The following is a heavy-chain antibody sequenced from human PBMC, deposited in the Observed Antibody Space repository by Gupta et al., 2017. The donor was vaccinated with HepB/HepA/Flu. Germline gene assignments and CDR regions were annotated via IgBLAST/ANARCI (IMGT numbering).Heavy chain of an antibody. CDR3: AHTLSDDSLGSVWFDP. CDR1: GFSLSSSGVG. CDR2: IYWNDDK. J-gene: IGHJ5*02. V-gene: IGHV2-5*01. D-gene: IGHD2-21*01. Sequence: QITLKESGPTLVKPTQTLTLTCTFSGFSLSSSGVGVGWIRQTPGKALEWLALIYWNDDKRYSPSLKSRHTITKDTCKNQVVLKKTNKEPVHKATDYCAHTLSDDSLGSVWFDPWGQGTLVTVSS.